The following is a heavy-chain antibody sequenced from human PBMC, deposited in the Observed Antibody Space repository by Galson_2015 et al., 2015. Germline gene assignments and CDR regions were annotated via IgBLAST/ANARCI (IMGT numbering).Heavy chain of an antibody. CDR3: ASASGGYSNYDWFDP. D-gene: IGHD4-11*01. J-gene: IGHJ5*02. V-gene: IGHV4-31*03. CDR1: GGSISSGGYY. Sequence: TLSLTCTVSGGSISSGGYYWSWIRQHPGKGLEWIGYIYYSGSTYYNPSLKSRVTISVDTSKNQFSLKLSSVTAADTAVYYCASASGGYSNYDWFDPWAQGPLAPVSS. CDR2: IYYSGST.